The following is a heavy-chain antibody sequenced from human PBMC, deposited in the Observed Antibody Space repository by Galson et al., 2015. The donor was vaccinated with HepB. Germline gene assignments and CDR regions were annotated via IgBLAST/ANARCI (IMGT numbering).Heavy chain of an antibody. Sequence: QSGAEVKKPGESLRISCKGSGYSFTSYWIGWVRQMPGKGLEWMGRIDPSDSYTNYSPSFQGHVTISADKSISTAYPQWSSLKASDTAMYYCARPAAAGTVYYYGMDVWGQGTTVTVSS. V-gene: IGHV5-10-1*01. CDR3: ARPAAAGTVYYYGMDV. CDR2: IDPSDSYT. CDR1: GYSFTSYW. D-gene: IGHD6-13*01. J-gene: IGHJ6*02.